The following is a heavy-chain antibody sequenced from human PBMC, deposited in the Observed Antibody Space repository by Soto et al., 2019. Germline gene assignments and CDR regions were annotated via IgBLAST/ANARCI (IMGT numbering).Heavy chain of an antibody. V-gene: IGHV1-18*01. D-gene: IGHD3-22*01. Sequence: QVQLVQSGAELRKPGASVKVSCQASGYSFAYYGINWVRQAPGQGLEWMARINPSNGNRNYAQKSDDTLTMPTATSTNTFYMELRSLKSDATAIYYCARDRLRGYDNSGFFSWRQGTLVTVSS. CDR2: INPSNGNR. CDR3: ARDRLRGYDNSGFFS. J-gene: IGHJ5*02. CDR1: GYSFAYYG.